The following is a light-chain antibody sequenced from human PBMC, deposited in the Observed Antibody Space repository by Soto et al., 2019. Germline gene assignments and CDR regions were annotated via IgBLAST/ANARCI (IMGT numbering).Light chain of an antibody. CDR3: QQYGSSPRT. CDR2: GTS. CDR1: QRIATSY. V-gene: IGKV3-20*01. Sequence: IVLTPSPSTHSLSHCERXILSCRASQRIATSYLGWYQQKPGQAPRLLIYGTSKRAADIPDRFSGSGSGTDFTLTISRLEAEDSAVYYCQQYGSSPRTFGQGTKVDI. J-gene: IGKJ1*01.